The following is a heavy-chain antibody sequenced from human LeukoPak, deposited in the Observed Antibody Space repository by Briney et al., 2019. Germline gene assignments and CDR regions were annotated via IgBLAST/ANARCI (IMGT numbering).Heavy chain of an antibody. V-gene: IGHV3-7*03. CDR3: ARGEFGDLRYDY. D-gene: IGHD4-17*01. Sequence: PGGSLRLSCAASGFTFSNHGMHWVRQAPGEGLEWVANIKADGSVRFYVDSVEGRFTIFRDNAKNSLYLQMNSLRVEDTAMYYCARGEFGDLRYDYWGQGSLVTVSS. CDR2: IKADGSVR. J-gene: IGHJ4*02. CDR1: GFTFSNHG.